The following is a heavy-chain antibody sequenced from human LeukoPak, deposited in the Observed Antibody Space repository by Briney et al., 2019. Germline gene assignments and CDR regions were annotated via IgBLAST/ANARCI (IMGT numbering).Heavy chain of an antibody. V-gene: IGHV3-11*01. CDR1: GFTFSDYY. Sequence: GGSLRLSCAASGFTFSDYYMSWIRQAPGKGLEWVSYISSSGSTIYYADSVKGRFTISRDNAKNSLYLQMNSLRAEDTAVYYCARGAQWLDVDYYGTDVWGQGTTVTVSS. D-gene: IGHD6-19*01. J-gene: IGHJ6*02. CDR3: ARGAQWLDVDYYGTDV. CDR2: ISSSGSTI.